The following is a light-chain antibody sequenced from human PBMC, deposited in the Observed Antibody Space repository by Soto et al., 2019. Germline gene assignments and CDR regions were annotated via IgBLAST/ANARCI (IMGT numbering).Light chain of an antibody. V-gene: IGKV3-20*01. Sequence: EIVLTQSPCTLSLSPGERATLSCRASQSVSSSYLAWYQQKPGQAPRLLIYGASSRATGIPDRFSGYGSGTDFTLSIDGLEPEDFAVYFCQHYGNSLSTFGQGTKVDIK. J-gene: IGKJ1*01. CDR3: QHYGNSLST. CDR1: QSVSSSY. CDR2: GAS.